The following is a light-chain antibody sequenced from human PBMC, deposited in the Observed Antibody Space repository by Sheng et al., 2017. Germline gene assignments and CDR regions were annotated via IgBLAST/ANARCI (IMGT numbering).Light chain of an antibody. Sequence: IQLTQSPSSLSASVGDRVTITCRASQDITSSLAWYQQKPGEAPKLLIYGASTLQSGVPSRFSGSGSGTDFTLTISSLQSEDFAVYYCQQRSGWPWTFGHGTRVEIK. CDR3: QQRSGWPWT. CDR1: QDITSS. J-gene: IGKJ1*01. V-gene: IGKV1-9*01. CDR2: GAS.